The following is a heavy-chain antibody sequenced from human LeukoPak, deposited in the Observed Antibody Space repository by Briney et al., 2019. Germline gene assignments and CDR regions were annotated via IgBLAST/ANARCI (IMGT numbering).Heavy chain of an antibody. V-gene: IGHV5-51*01. CDR3: ARRPLHSQLWLAP. J-gene: IGHJ5*02. CDR2: IFPGDSDT. CDR1: GARFTSYR. Sequence: GQSLKISSKGYGARFTSYRVAWVRQMPGKGLEWMGIIFPGDSDTRYRPSIQGQVTISVDRSISTAYLQWSSLKASDTAIYYCARRPLHSQLWLAPWGQGTLVPVSS. D-gene: IGHD1-1*01.